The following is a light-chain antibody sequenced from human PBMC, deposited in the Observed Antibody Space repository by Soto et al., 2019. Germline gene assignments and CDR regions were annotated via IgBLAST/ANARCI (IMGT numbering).Light chain of an antibody. V-gene: IGKV3-15*01. CDR1: QSVSSD. CDR3: QQYNKWPIT. CDR2: YTS. Sequence: EIWMTQSPSTLSLSPSEISTLCCRASQSVSSDLAWYQQKPGQAPRLPIYYTSTRATGFPARFSGGGSGTEFTLTISSLQSEDSAFYYCQQYNKWPITFGQGTRLEIK. J-gene: IGKJ5*01.